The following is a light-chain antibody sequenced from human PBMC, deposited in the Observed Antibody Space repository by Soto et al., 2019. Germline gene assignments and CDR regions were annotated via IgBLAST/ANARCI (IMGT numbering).Light chain of an antibody. Sequence: QSALTQPPSVSGSPGQSITFSCTGTSSDIGGYNYVSWYQQHPGKAPKLMIYEVSNRPSGVSDRFSGSKSGNTASLTISGLQAEDEAAYYCTSYTSSTTNYVFGTGTKVTVL. J-gene: IGLJ1*01. CDR3: TSYTSSTTNYV. CDR1: SSDIGGYNY. V-gene: IGLV2-14*01. CDR2: EVS.